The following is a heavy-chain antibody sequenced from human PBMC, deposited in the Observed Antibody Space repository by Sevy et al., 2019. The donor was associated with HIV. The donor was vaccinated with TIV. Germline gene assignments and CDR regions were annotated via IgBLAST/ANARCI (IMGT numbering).Heavy chain of an antibody. Sequence: GGSLRLSCAASRFTVSSNYMSWVRQAPGKGLEWVSVISSDGNTYYAYSVKGRFTISRDNSKNTLYLQMNSLRAEDTAVYYCARGLILEWSWYGMDVWGQGTTVTVSS. CDR2: ISSDGNT. D-gene: IGHD3-3*01. CDR1: RFTVSSNY. J-gene: IGHJ6*02. CDR3: ARGLILEWSWYGMDV. V-gene: IGHV3-53*01.